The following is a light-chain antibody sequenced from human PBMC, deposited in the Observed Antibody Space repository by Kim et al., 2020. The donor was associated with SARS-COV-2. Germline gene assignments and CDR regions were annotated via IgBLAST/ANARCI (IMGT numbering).Light chain of an antibody. CDR1: QSISGW. Sequence: SPLSASVGARVTLTCRASQSISGWLAWYQQKPGKAPKLLIYHASTSPGGVPSRFSGSGSGTEFTLTINNLQPDDFATYYCQHLGTFGLGTKVDIK. J-gene: IGKJ1*01. V-gene: IGKV1-5*01. CDR3: QHLGT. CDR2: HAS.